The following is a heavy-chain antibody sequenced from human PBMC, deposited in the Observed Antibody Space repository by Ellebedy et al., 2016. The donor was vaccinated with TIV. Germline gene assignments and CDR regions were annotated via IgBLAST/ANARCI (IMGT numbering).Heavy chain of an antibody. J-gene: IGHJ5*01. Sequence: GESLKISXAASGFLFNQYGMHWVRQAPGKGLEWVAVIANDGRNKYYGDSVKGRFTISRDNSKNTLYLQMNSLKVEDTAVYYGANMAWGNEDYSVDSWGQGTLVTVSS. V-gene: IGHV3-30*18. CDR1: GFLFNQYG. D-gene: IGHD2-21*01. CDR2: IANDGRNK. CDR3: ANMAWGNEDYSVDS.